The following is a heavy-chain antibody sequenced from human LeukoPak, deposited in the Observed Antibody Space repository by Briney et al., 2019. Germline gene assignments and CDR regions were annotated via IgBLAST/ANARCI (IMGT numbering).Heavy chain of an antibody. J-gene: IGHJ5*02. CDR1: GGSISSGDYS. V-gene: IGHV4-30-2*01. CDR3: ARVGSDWNDVRYNWFDP. D-gene: IGHD1-1*01. CDR2: IFQSGST. Sequence: SETLSLTCAVSGGSISSGDYSWSWIRQPPGKGLEWIGYIFQSGSTYYNPSLKSRVTISVDRSKNQFSLKLSSVTAADTAVYYCARVGSDWNDVRYNWFDPWGQGTLVTVSS.